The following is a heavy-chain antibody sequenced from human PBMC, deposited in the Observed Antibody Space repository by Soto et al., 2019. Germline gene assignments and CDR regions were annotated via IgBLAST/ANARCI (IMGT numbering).Heavy chain of an antibody. J-gene: IGHJ5*02. D-gene: IGHD2-2*01. Sequence: EVQLLESGGGLVQPGGSLRLSCAASGFTFSSYAMSWVRQAPGKGLEWVSAISGSGGSTYYADSVKGRFTISRDNSKNTLYLQMNSLRDEDTAVYYCAEDRGYGSSTSCYYNWFDPWGQGTLVTVSS. CDR3: AEDRGYGSSTSCYYNWFDP. CDR2: ISGSGGST. V-gene: IGHV3-23*01. CDR1: GFTFSSYA.